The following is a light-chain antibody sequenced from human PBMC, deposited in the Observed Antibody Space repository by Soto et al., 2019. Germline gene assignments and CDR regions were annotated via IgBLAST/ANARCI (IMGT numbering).Light chain of an antibody. V-gene: IGKV3-15*01. Sequence: EIVVTQSPATLSVSPGERATLSCRASQSVSSNLACYQQKPGQAPRLLIYGASTMATGIPARFSGSGSGTEVTLTISSLQSEDFAVHYCQQYNNWPPWTFGQGTNVEIK. CDR1: QSVSSN. J-gene: IGKJ1*01. CDR3: QQYNNWPPWT. CDR2: GAS.